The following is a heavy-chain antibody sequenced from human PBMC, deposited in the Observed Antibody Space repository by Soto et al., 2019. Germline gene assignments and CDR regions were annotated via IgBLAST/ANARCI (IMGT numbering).Heavy chain of an antibody. J-gene: IGHJ4*02. V-gene: IGHV3-23*01. CDR1: GFSFGSYA. CDR3: AKVPVGATGRFDY. CDR2: ISGSDGKT. D-gene: IGHD1-26*01. Sequence: GGSLRLSFAASGFSFGSYALSWVRQAPGKGLEWVSTISGSDGKTYYADSVKGRFTISRDNSKNTLYLQMNSLRAEDTALYYCAKVPVGATGRFDYWGQGTLVTVSS.